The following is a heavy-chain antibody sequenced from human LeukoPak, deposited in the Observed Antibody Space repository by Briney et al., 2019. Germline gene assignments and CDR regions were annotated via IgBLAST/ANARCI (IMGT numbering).Heavy chain of an antibody. CDR3: ARTLEYSASAVRY. Sequence: SETLSLTCTVSGGSISSYYWSWIRQPPGKGLEWIGYIYYSGSTNYNPSLKSRVTISVDTSKNQFSLKLSSVTAADTAVYYRARTLEYSASAVRYWGQGTLVTVSS. V-gene: IGHV4-59*08. CDR2: IYYSGST. CDR1: GGSISSYY. J-gene: IGHJ4*02. D-gene: IGHD2/OR15-2a*01.